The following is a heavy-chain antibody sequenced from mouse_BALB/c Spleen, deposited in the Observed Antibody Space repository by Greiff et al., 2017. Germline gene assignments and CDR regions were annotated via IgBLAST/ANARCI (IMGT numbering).Heavy chain of an antibody. D-gene: IGHD1-1*01. CDR2: IFPGTGTT. CDR3: ARGFTTVGYYFDY. V-gene: IGHV1S132*01. Sequence: VKLMESGAELVKPGASVKLSCKTSGYTFTSYWIQWVKQRPGQGLGWIGEIFPGTGTTYYNEKFKGKATLTIDTSSSTAYMQLSSLTSEDSAVYFCARGFTTVGYYFDYWGQGTTLTVSS. J-gene: IGHJ2*01. CDR1: GYTFTSYW.